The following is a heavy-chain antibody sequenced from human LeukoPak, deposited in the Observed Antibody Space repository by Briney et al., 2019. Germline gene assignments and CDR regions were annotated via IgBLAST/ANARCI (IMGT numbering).Heavy chain of an antibody. J-gene: IGHJ4*02. CDR3: GGDLARVAGAVD. CDR1: VVSITRDGNY. V-gene: IGHV4-61*02. CDR2: IYTSGST. Sequence: SETLSLTCMLSVVSITRDGNYWTGIRQPAGKGLEWIGRIYTSGSTNYNPSLKSRVTIPVDTSKNQFSLKLTSFTAADTAAYYCGGDLARVAGAVDWGQGTLVTVSS. D-gene: IGHD6-13*01.